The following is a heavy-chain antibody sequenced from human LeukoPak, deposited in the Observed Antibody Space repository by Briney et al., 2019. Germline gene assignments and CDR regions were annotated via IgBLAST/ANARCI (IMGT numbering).Heavy chain of an antibody. CDR1: GGSISSYY. CDR2: IYYSGST. J-gene: IGHJ4*02. CDR3: ARGKGSSWSFDY. V-gene: IGHV4-59*01. D-gene: IGHD6-13*01. Sequence: PSETLSLTCTVSGGSISSYYWSWIRQPPGKGLEWIGYIYYSGSTNYNPSLKSRVTISVDTSKNQFSLKLSSVTAADTAVYYCARGKGSSWSFDYWGQGTLVTVSS.